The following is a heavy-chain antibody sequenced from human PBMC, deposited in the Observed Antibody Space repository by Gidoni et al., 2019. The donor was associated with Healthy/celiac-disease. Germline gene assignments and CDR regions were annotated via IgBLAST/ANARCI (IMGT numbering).Heavy chain of an antibody. Sequence: QVQLQQWGAGLLKPSETLSITCAVYGGSFSGYYWSWIRQPPGKGLEWIGEINHSGSTNYNPSLKSRVTISVDTSKNQFSLKLSSVTAADTAVYYCARGIRYSSPFDYWGQGTLVTVSS. J-gene: IGHJ4*02. CDR2: INHSGST. CDR3: ARGIRYSSPFDY. D-gene: IGHD6-13*01. CDR1: GGSFSGYY. V-gene: IGHV4-34*01.